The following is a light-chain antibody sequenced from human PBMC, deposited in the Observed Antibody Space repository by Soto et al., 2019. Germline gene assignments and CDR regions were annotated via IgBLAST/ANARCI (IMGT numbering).Light chain of an antibody. CDR2: GAS. V-gene: IGKV3-15*01. CDR1: RGFSGN. Sequence: EIVMTQSPATLSVSPGERATSSAGPSRGFSGNFAWYQQKPGQPPRLLIYGASTRATGIPARFSGSGSGTEFTLTISSLQSEDFALYYCQQYNNWPRAFGQGTKVEIK. J-gene: IGKJ1*01. CDR3: QQYNNWPRA.